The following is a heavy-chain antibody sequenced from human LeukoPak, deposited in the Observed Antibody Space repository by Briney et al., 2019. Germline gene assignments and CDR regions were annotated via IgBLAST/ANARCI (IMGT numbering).Heavy chain of an antibody. D-gene: IGHD3-10*01. V-gene: IGHV3-30*03. J-gene: IGHJ4*02. CDR2: ISYDGSNK. CDR3: ARDSSSLFYGSGSYYHPPNDY. Sequence: GRSLRLSCAASGFTFSSYGMHWVRQAPGKGLEWVAVISYDGSNKYYADSVKGRFTISRDNAKNSLYLQMNSLRAEDTAVYYCARDSSSLFYGSGSYYHPPNDYWGQGTLVTVSS. CDR1: GFTFSSYG.